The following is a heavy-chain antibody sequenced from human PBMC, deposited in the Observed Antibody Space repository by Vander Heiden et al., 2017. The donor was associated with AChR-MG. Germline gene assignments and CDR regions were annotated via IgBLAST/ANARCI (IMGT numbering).Heavy chain of an antibody. J-gene: IGHJ4*02. CDR1: GFTFDDYA. Sequence: EVQLVESGGGVVQRGRSLRPSCPAAGFTFDDYARHCVRQAPGKSLEWVSGISWNSGSIGYADSVKGRFTISRDNAKNSLYLQMNSLRAEDTALYYCAKDSYGDYVHWGQGTLVTVSS. V-gene: IGHV3-9*01. CDR3: AKDSYGDYVH. D-gene: IGHD4-17*01. CDR2: ISWNSGSI.